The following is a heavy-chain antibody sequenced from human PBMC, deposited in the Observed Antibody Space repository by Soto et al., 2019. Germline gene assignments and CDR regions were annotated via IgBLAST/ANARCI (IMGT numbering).Heavy chain of an antibody. V-gene: IGHV3-73*01. CDR2: IRSKANSYAT. J-gene: IGHJ3*02. CDR3: TRHSSSSHAFDI. Sequence: GGSLRLSCAASGFTFSCSAMHWVRQASGKGLEWVGRIRSKANSYATAYAASVKGRFTISRDDSKNTAYLQMNSLKTEDTAVYYCTRHSSSSHAFDIWGQGTMVTVSS. D-gene: IGHD6-6*01. CDR1: GFTFSCSA.